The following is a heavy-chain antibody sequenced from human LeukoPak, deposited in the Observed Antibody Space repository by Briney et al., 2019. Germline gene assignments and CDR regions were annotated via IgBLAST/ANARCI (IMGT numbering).Heavy chain of an antibody. J-gene: IGHJ4*02. CDR1: GYTFTSYG. V-gene: IGHV1-18*01. CDR3: ARAEVATIPT. D-gene: IGHD5-12*01. Sequence: ASVKVSCKASGYTFTSYGISWVRQAPGQGLEWMGWISAYNGNTNYAQKFQGRVTITTDESTSTAYMELSSLRSEDTAVYYCARAEVATIPTWGQGTLVTVSS. CDR2: ISAYNGNT.